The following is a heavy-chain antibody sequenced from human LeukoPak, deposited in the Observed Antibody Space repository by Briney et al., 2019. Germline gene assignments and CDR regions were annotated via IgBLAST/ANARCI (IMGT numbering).Heavy chain of an antibody. J-gene: IGHJ4*02. CDR1: GYSFSNYW. V-gene: IGHV5-51*01. D-gene: IGHD3-3*01. CDR3: ARGGPYYDFWSGYYTRYYFDY. CDR2: IYPDDSNT. Sequence: GESLKISCKGSGYSFSNYWIAWVRQMPGKGLEWMGIIYPDDSNTRYSPSFQGQVTISADKSISTAYLQWSSLKASDTAMYYCARGGPYYDFWSGYYTRYYFDYWGQGTLVTVSS.